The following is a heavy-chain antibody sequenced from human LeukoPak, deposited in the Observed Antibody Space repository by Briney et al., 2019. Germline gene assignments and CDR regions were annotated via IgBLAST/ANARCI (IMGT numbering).Heavy chain of an antibody. D-gene: IGHD5-12*01. V-gene: IGHV3-15*01. J-gene: IGHJ4*02. CDR2: ISIKTEGGTT. Sequence: PGGSLRLSCAVSGFTFGSYTMNWVRQAPGKGLEWVGRISIKTEGGTTDYAAPVKGRFTISRDDSKNTLYLQMNSLKTEDTAVYYCTTDSGYDSGLYWGQGTLVTVSS. CDR1: GFTFGSYT. CDR3: TTDSGYDSGLY.